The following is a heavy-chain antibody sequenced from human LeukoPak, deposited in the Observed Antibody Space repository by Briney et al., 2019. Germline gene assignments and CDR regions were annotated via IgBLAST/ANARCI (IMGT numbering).Heavy chain of an antibody. Sequence: SETLSLTCAVSGYFISSGNYWGWIRQPPGKGLEWIGSIYHSGSTYYNPSLKSRVTISVDTSKNQFSLKLNSVTATDTAVYYCATVSPDWFYFHSWGQGTLVTVSS. V-gene: IGHV4-38-2*01. CDR1: GYFISSGNY. J-gene: IGHJ4*02. CDR3: ATVSPDWFYFHS. D-gene: IGHD3-9*01. CDR2: IYHSGST.